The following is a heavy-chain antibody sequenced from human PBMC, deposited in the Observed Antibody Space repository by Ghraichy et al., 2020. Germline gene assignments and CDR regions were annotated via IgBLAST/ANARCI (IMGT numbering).Heavy chain of an antibody. CDR2: IKQDGSER. Sequence: ETLSLTCATGFTFSSYWMSWVRQAPGKGLEWVANIKQDGSERYYVDSVKGRFTISRDNAKNSLYLQMNSLRAEDTAVYYCARDLGVPWQQLVRGGWGQGTLVTVSS. CDR3: ARDLGVPWQQLVRGG. D-gene: IGHD6-13*01. CDR1: GFTFSSYW. V-gene: IGHV3-7*01. J-gene: IGHJ4*02.